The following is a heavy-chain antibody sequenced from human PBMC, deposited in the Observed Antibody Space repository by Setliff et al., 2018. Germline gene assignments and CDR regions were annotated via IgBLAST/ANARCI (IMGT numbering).Heavy chain of an antibody. CDR3: ARTVRSGSYHYYYMDV. Sequence: GSGPTLVNPTQTLTLTCTFSGFSISTSGMCVSWIRQSPGKALEWLARIDWDDVKCYSTSLKTRLTISKDTSKNQVVLTMTNMDSVDTATYYCARTVRSGSYHYYYMDVWGKGTTVTVSS. D-gene: IGHD1-26*01. CDR2: IDWDDVK. V-gene: IGHV2-70*11. J-gene: IGHJ6*03. CDR1: GFSISTSGMC.